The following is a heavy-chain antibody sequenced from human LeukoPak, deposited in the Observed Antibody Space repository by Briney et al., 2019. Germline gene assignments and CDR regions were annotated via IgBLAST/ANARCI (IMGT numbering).Heavy chain of an antibody. CDR3: ARDHYSSSWYLYYYYGMDV. V-gene: IGHV3-48*01. CDR2: ISTSGNTI. CDR1: GFTLSSYS. D-gene: IGHD6-13*01. Sequence: GGSLRLSCAASGFTLSSYSMNWVRQAPGKGLEWVSYISTSGNTIYYADSVKGRFTISRDNAKNSLYLQMNSLRAEDTAVYYCARDHYSSSWYLYYYYGMDVWGQGTTVTVSS. J-gene: IGHJ6*02.